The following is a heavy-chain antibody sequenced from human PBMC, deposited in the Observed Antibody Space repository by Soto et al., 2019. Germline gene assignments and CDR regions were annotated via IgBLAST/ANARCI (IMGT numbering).Heavy chain of an antibody. CDR3: TREASSWGFAFDL. CDR2: IFGSGAPT. D-gene: IGHD3-16*01. J-gene: IGHJ3*01. Sequence: EVQLLESGGGLVQPGGSLRLSCAASGFTFSHYAMSWVRQAPGKGLQWVSTIFGSGAPTHYADSVKGRFGISRDNSNNMLFLEMNSNKDEDTAVYYCTREASSWGFAFDLWGQGTRVAVSS. CDR1: GFTFSHYA. V-gene: IGHV3-23*01.